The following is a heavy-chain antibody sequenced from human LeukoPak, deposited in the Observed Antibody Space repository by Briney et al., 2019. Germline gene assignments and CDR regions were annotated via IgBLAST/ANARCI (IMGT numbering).Heavy chain of an antibody. J-gene: IGHJ3*02. D-gene: IGHD3-22*01. V-gene: IGHV3-21*04. Sequence: SGGSLRLSCAASGFTFSSYSMNWVRQAPGKGLEWVSSISSSSSYIYYADSVKGRFIISRDNSKNTLDLQMNSLRAEDTAVYYCVRAGSSSGYCDVFDIWGQGTLVTVSS. CDR2: ISSSSSYI. CDR3: VRAGSSSGYCDVFDI. CDR1: GFTFSSYS.